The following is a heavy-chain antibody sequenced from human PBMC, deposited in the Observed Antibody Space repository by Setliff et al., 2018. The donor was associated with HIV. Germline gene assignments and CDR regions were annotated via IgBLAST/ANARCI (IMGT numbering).Heavy chain of an antibody. CDR1: GYSFTSHW. Sequence: GESLTISCKGSGYSFTSHWIGWVRQMPGKGLEWMGIIYPGDSDTRYSPSFQGQVTISADKSISTAYLQWSSLKASDTGMYYCARSRAAAGSNGFDIWGQGTMVTVSS. J-gene: IGHJ3*02. D-gene: IGHD6-13*01. CDR2: IYPGDSDT. V-gene: IGHV5-51*01. CDR3: ARSRAAAGSNGFDI.